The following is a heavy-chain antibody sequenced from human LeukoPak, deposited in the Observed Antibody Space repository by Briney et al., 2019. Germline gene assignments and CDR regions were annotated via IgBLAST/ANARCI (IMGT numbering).Heavy chain of an antibody. J-gene: IGHJ5*02. Sequence: SETLSLTCTVSGGSISSGSYYWSWIRQPAGKGLEWIGRIYTSGSTNYNPSLKSRVTMSVDTSKNQFSLKLSSVTAADTAVYYCARATVLRFLEWLAPNWFDPWGQGTLVTVSS. V-gene: IGHV4-61*02. D-gene: IGHD3-3*01. CDR1: GGSISSGSYY. CDR3: ARATVLRFLEWLAPNWFDP. CDR2: IYTSGST.